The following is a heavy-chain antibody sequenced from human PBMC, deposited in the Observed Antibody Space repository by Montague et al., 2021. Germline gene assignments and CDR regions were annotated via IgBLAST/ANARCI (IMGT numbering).Heavy chain of an antibody. CDR1: GDSISSYEYY. D-gene: IGHD3-10*01. J-gene: IGHJ4*02. V-gene: IGHV4-34*01. CDR2: VRHIGST. Sequence: SETLSLTCSVSGDSISSYEYYWTWIRQSPEKGLKWIGEVRHIGSTSYNPSLKSRVTMSVDKSKNQFSLKLRSVTAADTAVYYCASDRGPFDYWGQGTVVTVSS. CDR3: ASDRGPFDY.